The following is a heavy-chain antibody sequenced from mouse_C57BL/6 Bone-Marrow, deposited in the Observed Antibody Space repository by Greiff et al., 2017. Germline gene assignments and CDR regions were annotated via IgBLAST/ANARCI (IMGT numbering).Heavy chain of an antibody. Sequence: VQLKESGGGLVKPGGSLKLSCAASGFTFSSYAMSWVRQTPEKRLEWVATISDGGSYTYYPDNVKGRFTISRDNAKNNLYLQMSHLKSEDTAMYYCARDPPFYYYGSSYPFYAMDYWGQGTSVTVSS. CDR3: ARDPPFYYYGSSYPFYAMDY. CDR2: ISDGGSYT. CDR1: GFTFSSYA. V-gene: IGHV5-4*01. D-gene: IGHD1-1*01. J-gene: IGHJ4*01.